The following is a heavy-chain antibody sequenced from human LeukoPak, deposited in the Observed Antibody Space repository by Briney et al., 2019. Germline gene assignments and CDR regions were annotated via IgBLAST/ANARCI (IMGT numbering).Heavy chain of an antibody. CDR2: INHSGST. J-gene: IGHJ4*02. CDR1: GFTFSSYW. D-gene: IGHD3-9*01. Sequence: PGGSLRLSCAASGFTFSSYWMSWIRQPPGKGLEWIGEINHSGSTNYNPSLKSRVTISVDTSKNQFSLKLSSVTAADTAVYYLARQERYYDILTGYRINDYWGQGTLVSVSS. CDR3: ARQERYYDILTGYRINDY. V-gene: IGHV4-34*01.